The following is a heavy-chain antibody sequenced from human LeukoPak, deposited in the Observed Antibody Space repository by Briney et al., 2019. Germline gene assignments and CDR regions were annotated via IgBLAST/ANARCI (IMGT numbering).Heavy chain of an antibody. CDR1: GYTFTSYD. CDR3: ARGEESLHY. J-gene: IGHJ4*02. D-gene: IGHD3-16*01. V-gene: IGHV1-8*01. CDR2: MNPNSGNT. Sequence: ASVKVSCKASGYTFTSYDINWVRQATGQGIEWMGWMNPNSGNTGYAQKFQRRVTMTRNTSISTAYMELSSLRSEGAAVYYCARGEESLHYWGKGTLVTVSS.